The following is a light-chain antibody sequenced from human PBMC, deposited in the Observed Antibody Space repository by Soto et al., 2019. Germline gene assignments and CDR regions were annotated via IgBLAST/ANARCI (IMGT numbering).Light chain of an antibody. CDR3: QQYGSSPLYT. CDR2: GAS. Sequence: EIVLTQSPGTLSLSPGERATLSCRANQSVSSSYLAWYQQKPGQAPRLLIYGASSRATGIPDRFSGSGSGTDFTLTISRLEPEDFAVYYCQQYGSSPLYTCGQGTKLEIK. J-gene: IGKJ2*01. CDR1: QSVSSSY. V-gene: IGKV3-20*01.